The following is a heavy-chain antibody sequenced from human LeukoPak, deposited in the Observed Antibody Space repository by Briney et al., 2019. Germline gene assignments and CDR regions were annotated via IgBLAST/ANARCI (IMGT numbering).Heavy chain of an antibody. CDR1: GYSFANYW. V-gene: IGHV5-51*01. CDR2: IYPGDSDT. Sequence: GESLKISCKGSGYSFANYWIGWVRQMPGKGLEWMGIIYPGDSDTRYSPSFQGQVTLSVDKSINTAYLQWSSLKASDTAMYYCARHDLYGDYARDYWGQGTLVTVSS. J-gene: IGHJ4*02. D-gene: IGHD4-17*01. CDR3: ARHDLYGDYARDY.